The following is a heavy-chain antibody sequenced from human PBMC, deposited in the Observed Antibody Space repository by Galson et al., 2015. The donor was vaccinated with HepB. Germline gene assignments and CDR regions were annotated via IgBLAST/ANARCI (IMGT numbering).Heavy chain of an antibody. CDR1: GFTVRNSY. CDR3: AKMLGYCSGGTCYSGWFDS. Sequence: SLRLSCAVSGFTVRNSYMSWVRQAPGTGLEWVSVIYIGDTTYYADSVKGRFTVSRDNSENTLYLQMNSLRAEDTAVYYCAKMLGYCSGGTCYSGWFDSWGQGTLVTVSS. CDR2: IYIGDTT. J-gene: IGHJ5*01. V-gene: IGHV3-53*01. D-gene: IGHD2-15*01.